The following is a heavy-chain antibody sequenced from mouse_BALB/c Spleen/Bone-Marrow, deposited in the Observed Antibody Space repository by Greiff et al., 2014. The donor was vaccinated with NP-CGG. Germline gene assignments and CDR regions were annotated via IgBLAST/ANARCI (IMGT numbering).Heavy chain of an antibody. CDR1: GYTFTSYY. Sequence: VQLQQSGPELVKPGASVRISCKASGYTFTSYYIHWVKQRPGQGLEWIGWIYPGNVNTKYNEKFKGKATLTADKSSSTAYMQLSSLTSEDSAVYFCASYDGSYFDVWGVGTTVTVSS. J-gene: IGHJ1*01. CDR3: ASYDGSYFDV. CDR2: IYPGNVNT. D-gene: IGHD2-3*01. V-gene: IGHV1S56*01.